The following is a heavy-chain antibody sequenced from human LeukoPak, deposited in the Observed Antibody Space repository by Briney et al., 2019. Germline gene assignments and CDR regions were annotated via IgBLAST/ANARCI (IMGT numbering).Heavy chain of an antibody. V-gene: IGHV4-39*07. CDR1: GGSISSSSYY. Sequence: PSETLSLTCTVSGGSISSSSYYWGWIRQPPGKGLEWIGSIYYSGSTYYNPSLKSRVTISVDTSKNQFSLKLSSVTAADTAVYYCARGPAVIQYYYYYYYMDVWGKGTTVTVSS. J-gene: IGHJ6*03. D-gene: IGHD3-16*02. CDR3: ARGPAVIQYYYYYYYMDV. CDR2: IYYSGST.